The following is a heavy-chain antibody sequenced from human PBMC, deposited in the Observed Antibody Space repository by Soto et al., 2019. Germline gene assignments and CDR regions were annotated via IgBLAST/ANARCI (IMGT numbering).Heavy chain of an antibody. V-gene: IGHV3-74*01. CDR1: GFTFSSYW. J-gene: IGHJ4*02. CDR2: INSDGSST. CDR3: AKADSSWYFSPPLY. D-gene: IGHD6-13*01. Sequence: GGSLRLSCAASGFTFSSYWMHWVRQVPGKGLVWVSRINSDGSSTTYADSVKGRFTISRDNAKNTLYLQMNSLRAEDTAVYYCAKADSSWYFSPPLYWGQGTLVTVSS.